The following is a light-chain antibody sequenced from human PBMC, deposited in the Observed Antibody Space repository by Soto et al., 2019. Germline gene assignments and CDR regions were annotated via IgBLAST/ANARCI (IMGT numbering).Light chain of an antibody. J-gene: IGKJ3*01. Sequence: DIEMTQSPSSLSASVGDIVTITCRASQSISSHLNWYQQKPGKAPQLLIYEASSLQGGVPSRFSGSGSGTDITLTISRLQADDFAIYYCQQRYSMPLTFGPGTRVDI. V-gene: IGKV1-39*01. CDR3: QQRYSMPLT. CDR1: QSISSH. CDR2: EAS.